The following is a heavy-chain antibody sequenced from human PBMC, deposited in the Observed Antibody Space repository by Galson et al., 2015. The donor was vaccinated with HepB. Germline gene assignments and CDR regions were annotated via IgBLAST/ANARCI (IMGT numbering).Heavy chain of an antibody. J-gene: IGHJ6*02. Sequence: SLRLSCAASGFTFSSYGMHWVRQAPGKGLEWVAVISYDGSNKYYADSVKGRFTISRDNSKNTLYLQMNSLRAEDAAVYYCAKDDSLKPSEGYQLPAAYYYYGMDVWGQGTTVTVSS. CDR1: GFTFSSYG. D-gene: IGHD2-2*01. CDR3: AKDDSLKPSEGYQLPAAYYYYGMDV. CDR2: ISYDGSNK. V-gene: IGHV3-30*18.